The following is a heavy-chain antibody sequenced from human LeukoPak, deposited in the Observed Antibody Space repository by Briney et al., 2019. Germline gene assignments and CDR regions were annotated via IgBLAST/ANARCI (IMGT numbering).Heavy chain of an antibody. CDR3: ARDSSNQGRFDY. Sequence: GASVKVSFTASGYTFINYGISWVRQAPGQGLEWMGWISTYNANTNYAQKLQGRVTMTTDTSTSTAYMELRSLRSDDTAVYYCARDSSNQGRFDYWGQGTLVTVSS. D-gene: IGHD3-10*01. V-gene: IGHV1-18*01. CDR1: GYTFINYG. CDR2: ISTYNANT. J-gene: IGHJ4*02.